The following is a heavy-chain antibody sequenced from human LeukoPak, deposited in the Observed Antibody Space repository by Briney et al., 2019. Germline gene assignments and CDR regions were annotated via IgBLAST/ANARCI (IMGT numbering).Heavy chain of an antibody. Sequence: GGSLRLSCTASGFTFADYVMTWVRQGPGKGLEWVSSISGSGFTTWHLHSVKGRFTVSRDNSKNTLYLHMYSLRAEDTAEYYCAKDRMVTTIEKAAYAMDVWGQGTTVTVSS. CDR1: GFTFADYV. CDR3: AKDRMVTTIEKAAYAMDV. V-gene: IGHV3-23*01. J-gene: IGHJ6*02. D-gene: IGHD5-12*01. CDR2: ISGSGFTT.